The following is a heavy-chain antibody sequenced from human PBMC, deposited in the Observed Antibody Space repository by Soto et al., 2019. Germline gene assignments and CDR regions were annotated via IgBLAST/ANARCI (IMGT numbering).Heavy chain of an antibody. J-gene: IGHJ6*02. CDR1: GFTFSSYA. V-gene: IGHV3-30-3*01. CDR2: ISYDGSNK. D-gene: IGHD6-19*01. CDR3: ARSMKQWLVQDDYYGMDV. Sequence: QVQLVESGGGVVQPGRSLRLSCAASGFTFSSYAMHWVRQAPGKGLEWVAVISYDGSNKYYADSVKGRFTISRDNSKNTLYLQMSSLRAEDTAVYYCARSMKQWLVQDDYYGMDVWGQGTTVTVPS.